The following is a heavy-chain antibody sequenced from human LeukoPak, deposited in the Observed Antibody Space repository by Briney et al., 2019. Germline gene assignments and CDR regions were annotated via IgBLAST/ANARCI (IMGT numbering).Heavy chain of an antibody. V-gene: IGHV1-2*02. CDR3: ARSSRLVPAAITRY. D-gene: IGHD2-2*02. CDR2: INPKSGGT. CDR1: GYTFTDYF. J-gene: IGHJ4*02. Sequence: ASVKVSCKASGYTFTDYFMNWVRQAPGQGLEWMGWINPKSGGTVYAQKFQGRVTMTRDTSISTAYMELSRLRSDDTAVYYCARSSRLVPAAITRYWGQGTLVTVSS.